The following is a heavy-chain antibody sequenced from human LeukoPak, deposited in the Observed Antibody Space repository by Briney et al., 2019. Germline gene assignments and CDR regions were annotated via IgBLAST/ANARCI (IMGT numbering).Heavy chain of an antibody. CDR1: GGSISSDY. CDR2: IYYSGST. V-gene: IGHV4-59*01. Sequence: SETLSLTCTVSGGSISSDYWSWIRQPPGQGLEWIGYIYYSGSTNSNPSLKSRVTISVDTSKNQFSLKLSSVTAADTAVYYCARAAGYYDILTGYGDYYYYMDVWGKGTTVTVSS. CDR3: ARAAGYYDILTGYGDYYYYMDV. D-gene: IGHD3-9*01. J-gene: IGHJ6*03.